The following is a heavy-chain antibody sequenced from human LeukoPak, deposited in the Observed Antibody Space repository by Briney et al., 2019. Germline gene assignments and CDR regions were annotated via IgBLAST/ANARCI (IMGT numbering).Heavy chain of an antibody. CDR2: ISSSSSYI. CDR1: GFTFSSYS. Sequence: GGSLRLSCAASGFTFSSYSMNWVRQAPGKGLEWVSSISSSSSYIYYAGSVKGRFTISRDNAKNSLYLQMNSLRAEDTAVYYCAKDRWYYDSSPPDYWGQGTLVTVSS. CDR3: AKDRWYYDSSPPDY. J-gene: IGHJ4*02. V-gene: IGHV3-21*01. D-gene: IGHD3-22*01.